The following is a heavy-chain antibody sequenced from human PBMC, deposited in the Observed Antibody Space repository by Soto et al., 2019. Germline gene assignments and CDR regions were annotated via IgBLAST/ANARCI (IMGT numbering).Heavy chain of an antibody. J-gene: IGHJ6*03. CDR2: INDSGNI. V-gene: IGHV4-34*01. Sequence: QVQLQQWGAGLLKPSETLSLTCAVYGGSFSGYQWTWIRQTPGKGLEWIGEINDSGNINYNPSLKGRVTILLDTPKKQISLRLSSVTAADSAVYYCARGLSLWFGELSRRGGYYYYMDVWGKGTTVTVSS. CDR1: GGSFSGYQ. CDR3: ARGLSLWFGELSRRGGYYYYMDV. D-gene: IGHD3-10*01.